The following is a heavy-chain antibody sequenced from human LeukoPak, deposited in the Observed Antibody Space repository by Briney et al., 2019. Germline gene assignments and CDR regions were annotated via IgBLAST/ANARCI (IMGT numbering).Heavy chain of an antibody. D-gene: IGHD5-12*01. CDR3: ARDSATQVSYYYYYYMDV. V-gene: IGHV3-7*01. Sequence: GGSLRLSCAASGFTFSSYWMSWVRQAPGKGLEWVANIKQDGSEKYYVDSVKGRFTISRDNAKNSLYLQMNSLRAEDTAVYYCARDSATQVSYYYYYYMDVWGKGTTVTVSS. J-gene: IGHJ6*03. CDR2: IKQDGSEK. CDR1: GFTFSSYW.